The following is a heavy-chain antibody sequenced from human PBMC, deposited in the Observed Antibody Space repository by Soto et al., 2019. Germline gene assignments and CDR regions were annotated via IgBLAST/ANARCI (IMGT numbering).Heavy chain of an antibody. J-gene: IGHJ5*02. Sequence: SETLSLTCAVSGGSISTTHWWTWVRQPPGKGLEWIGEIYHSGSTNYNPSLKSRVTISVDNSKNQFSLKLSSVTAADTAVYYCARKSYYDPYHFAPWGQGTLVTVSS. D-gene: IGHD3-22*01. V-gene: IGHV4-4*02. CDR3: ARKSYYDPYHFAP. CDR2: IYHSGST. CDR1: GGSISTTHW.